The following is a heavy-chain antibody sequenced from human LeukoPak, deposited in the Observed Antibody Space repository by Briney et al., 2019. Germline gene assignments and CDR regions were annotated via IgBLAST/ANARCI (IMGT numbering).Heavy chain of an antibody. CDR2: ISGSGGST. D-gene: IGHD5-24*01. V-gene: IGHV3-23*01. CDR1: GFTFSSYA. CDR3: AEDRRTRWPTGWFDP. J-gene: IGHJ5*02. Sequence: GGSLRLSCAASGFTFSSYAMSWVRQAPGKGLEWVSAISGSGGSTYYAGSVKGRFTISRDNSKNTLYLQMNSLRAEDTAVYYCAEDRRTRWPTGWFDPWGQGTLVTVSS.